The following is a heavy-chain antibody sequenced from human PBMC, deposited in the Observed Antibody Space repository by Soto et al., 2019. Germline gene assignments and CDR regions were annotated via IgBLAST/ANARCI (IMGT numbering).Heavy chain of an antibody. Sequence: GGSLRLSCAASGFTFSSYAMHWVRQAPGKGLEWVAVISYDGSNKYYADSVKGRFTISRDNSKNTLYLQMNSLRAEDTAVYYCARPLKVCSGGSCPLTKKFYYYYGMNVWGQGTTVTVSS. V-gene: IGHV3-30-3*01. CDR2: ISYDGSNK. J-gene: IGHJ6*02. D-gene: IGHD2-15*01. CDR1: GFTFSSYA. CDR3: ARPLKVCSGGSCPLTKKFYYYYGMNV.